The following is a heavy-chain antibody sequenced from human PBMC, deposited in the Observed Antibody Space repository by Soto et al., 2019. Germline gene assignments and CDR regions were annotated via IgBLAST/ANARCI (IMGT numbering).Heavy chain of an antibody. CDR2: INPSGGST. Sequence: ASVKVSCKASGYTFTSYYMHWVRQAPGQGLEWMGIINPSGGSTSYAQKFQGRVTMTRDTSTSTVYMELSSLRSEDTAVYYCARDSTITIFGVVIPERYYYYYYGMDLWGQGTTVTVSS. CDR1: GYTFTSYY. D-gene: IGHD3-3*01. CDR3: ARDSTITIFGVVIPERYYYYYYGMDL. V-gene: IGHV1-46*01. J-gene: IGHJ6*02.